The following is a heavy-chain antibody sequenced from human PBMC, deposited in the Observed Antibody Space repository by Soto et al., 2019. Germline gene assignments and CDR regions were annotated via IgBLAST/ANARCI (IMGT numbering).Heavy chain of an antibody. CDR1: GFTFSSYG. J-gene: IGHJ1*01. V-gene: IGHV3-33*01. CDR2: IWYDGSNK. D-gene: IGHD3-22*01. CDR3: ARGLYYYDSSGYYYPSFQH. Sequence: QPGGSLRLSCAASGFTFSSYGMHWVRQAPGKGLEWVAVIWYDGSNKYYADSVKGRFTISRDNSKNTLYLQMNSLRAEDTAVYYCARGLYYYDSSGYYYPSFQHWGQGTLVTVSS.